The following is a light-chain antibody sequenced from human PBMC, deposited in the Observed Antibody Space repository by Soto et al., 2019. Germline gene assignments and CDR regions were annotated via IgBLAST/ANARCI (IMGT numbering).Light chain of an antibody. J-gene: IGKJ1*01. Sequence: EIVMTQSPATLSVSPGERATLSCRASQSVRSNLAWYQQKPGQAPRLLIYGASTRVTGTPARFSGSGSGTEFTLTSNSLQSQDFAVDYCQQYNNWSLWTFGQGTKVEIK. CDR3: QQYNNWSLWT. CDR2: GAS. V-gene: IGKV3-15*01. CDR1: QSVRSN.